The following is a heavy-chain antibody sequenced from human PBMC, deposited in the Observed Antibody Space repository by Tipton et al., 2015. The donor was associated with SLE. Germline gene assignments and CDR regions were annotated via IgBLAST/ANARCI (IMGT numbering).Heavy chain of an antibody. D-gene: IGHD2-15*01. Sequence: LRLSCAVYGGSFSGYYWSWIRQPPGKGLEWIGEINHSGSTNYNPSLKSRVTISVDTSKNQFSLKLSSVTAADTAVYYCARGEFVVVIAATYYYYGVDVRGQGTTVTVSS. V-gene: IGHV4-34*01. CDR1: GGSFSGYY. CDR2: INHSGST. J-gene: IGHJ6*02. CDR3: ARGEFVVVIAATYYYYGVDV.